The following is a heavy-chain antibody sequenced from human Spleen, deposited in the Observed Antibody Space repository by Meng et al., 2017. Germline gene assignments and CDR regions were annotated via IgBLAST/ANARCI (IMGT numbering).Heavy chain of an antibody. CDR1: GFSLSSYEEG. V-gene: IGHV2-5*02. CDR2: IYWDDDK. CDR3: VHKAKVAAFFDY. Sequence: QITLKESGPTLVKPTQTLTLTCTFSGFSLSSYEEGVAWIRQPPGKALEWLAMIYWDDDKRYRSSLQSRLTITRDTSKNQVVLTMTNMDPVDTATFYCVHKAKVAAFFDYLGQGILVTVSS. J-gene: IGHJ4*02.